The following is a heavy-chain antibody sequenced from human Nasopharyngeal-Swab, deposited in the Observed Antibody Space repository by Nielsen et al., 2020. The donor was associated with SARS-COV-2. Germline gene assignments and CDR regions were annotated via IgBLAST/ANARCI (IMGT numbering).Heavy chain of an antibody. CDR1: GYTFTTYY. Sequence: ASVKVSCKASGYTFTTYYIHWVRQAPGQGLEWMGIINPSGGSTSYAQKFQGRVTMTRDTSTSTVYMELSSLRSEDTAVYYCARAWYYYDSSGYETEYYFDYWGQGTLVTVSS. CDR2: INPSGGST. V-gene: IGHV1-46*01. CDR3: ARAWYYYDSSGYETEYYFDY. J-gene: IGHJ4*02. D-gene: IGHD3-22*01.